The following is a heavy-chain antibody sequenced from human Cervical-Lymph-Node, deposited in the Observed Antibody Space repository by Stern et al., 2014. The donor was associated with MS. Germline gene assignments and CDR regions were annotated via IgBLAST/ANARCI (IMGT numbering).Heavy chain of an antibody. Sequence: QVQLVQSGAEVKKPGASVKVSCKTSGYIFTSHYIHWVRQAPGQGLEWMGTINPSDGTSHYAQSIQGRVNMTRETSTRTVYMELSSLRYEDTAVYYCARSRGYSYGYDNWGQGTLVTVSS. CDR3: ARSRGYSYGYDN. V-gene: IGHV1-46*01. CDR1: GYIFTSHY. J-gene: IGHJ4*02. CDR2: INPSDGTS. D-gene: IGHD5-18*01.